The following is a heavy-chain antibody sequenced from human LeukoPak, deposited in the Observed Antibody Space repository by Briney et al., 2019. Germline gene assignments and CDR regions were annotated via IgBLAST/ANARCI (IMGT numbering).Heavy chain of an antibody. CDR1: GYTFTSYY. J-gene: IGHJ5*02. D-gene: IGHD5-24*01. CDR3: ARGREMATINSWFDP. V-gene: IGHV1-46*01. CDR2: INPSGGST. Sequence: ASVKVSCKASGYTFTSYYMHWVRQAPGQGLEWLGIINPSGGSTSYAQKFQGRVTMTRDTSTSTVYMELSSLRSEDTSVYYCARGREMATINSWFDPWGQGTLVTVSS.